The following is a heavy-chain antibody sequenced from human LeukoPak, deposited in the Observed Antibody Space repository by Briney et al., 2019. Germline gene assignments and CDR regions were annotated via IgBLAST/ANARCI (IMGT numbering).Heavy chain of an antibody. D-gene: IGHD3-22*01. CDR3: ARDSEFDYYDSSGYWRYFDY. V-gene: IGHV1-69*01. Sequence: ASVKVSCKASGGTFSSYAISWVRQAPGQGLEWMGGIIPILGTANYAQKFQGRVTITADESTSTAYMELSSLRSEDTAVYYCARDSEFDYYDSSGYWRYFDYWGQGTLVTVSS. J-gene: IGHJ4*02. CDR1: GGTFSSYA. CDR2: IIPILGTA.